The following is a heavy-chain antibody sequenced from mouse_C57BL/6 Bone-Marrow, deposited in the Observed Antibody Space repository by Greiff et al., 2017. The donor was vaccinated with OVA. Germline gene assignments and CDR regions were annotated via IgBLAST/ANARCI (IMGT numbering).Heavy chain of an antibody. CDR1: GYTFTDYY. Sequence: VQLQQSGPELVKPGASVKISCKASGYTFTDYYMNWVKQSHGKSLEWIGDINPNNGGTSYNQKFKGKATLTVDKSSSTAYMELRSLTSEDSAVYYCARWGYYYGPRGAMDYWGQGTSVTVSS. CDR3: ARWGYYYGPRGAMDY. CDR2: INPNNGGT. J-gene: IGHJ4*01. D-gene: IGHD1-1*01. V-gene: IGHV1-26*01.